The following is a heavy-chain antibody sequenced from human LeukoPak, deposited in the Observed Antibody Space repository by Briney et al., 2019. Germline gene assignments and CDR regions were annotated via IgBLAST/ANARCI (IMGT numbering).Heavy chain of an antibody. V-gene: IGHV3-48*01. J-gene: IGHJ4*02. CDR1: GYSFTTYD. D-gene: IGHD2-2*01. CDR2: ISESSNTI. CDR3: ARACGGASCYDTPDFDC. Sequence: GGSLRLSCVASGYSFTTYDMNWVRQSPGKGLEWVSHISESSNTIHYADSVKGRFTISRDNARRSLYLQMNSLRAEDMGVYYCARACGGASCYDTPDFDCWGQGTLVTVAS.